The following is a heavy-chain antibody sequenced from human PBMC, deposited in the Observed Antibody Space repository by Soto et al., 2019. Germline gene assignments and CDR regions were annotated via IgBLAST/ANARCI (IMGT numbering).Heavy chain of an antibody. CDR1: GGTFSSYT. J-gene: IGHJ4*02. CDR3: ASTGILTGPTLGAFDY. Sequence: SVKVSCKASGGTFSSYTISWVRQAPGQGLEWMGRIIPILGIANYAQKFQGRVTITADKSTSTAYMELSSLRSEDTAVYYCASTGILTGPTLGAFDYWGQGTLVTVSS. D-gene: IGHD3-9*01. V-gene: IGHV1-69*02. CDR2: IIPILGIA.